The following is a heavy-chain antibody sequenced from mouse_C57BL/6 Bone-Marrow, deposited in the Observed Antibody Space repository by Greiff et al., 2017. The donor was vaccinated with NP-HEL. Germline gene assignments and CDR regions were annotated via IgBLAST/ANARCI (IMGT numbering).Heavy chain of an antibody. V-gene: IGHV1-81*01. CDR2: IYPRSGNT. J-gene: IGHJ4*01. Sequence: VKLVESGAELARPGASVKLSCKASGYTFTSYGISWVKQRTGQGLEWIGEIYPRSGNTYYNEKFKGKATLTADKSSSTAYMELRSLTSEDSAVYFCADYSNFYAMDYWGQGTSVTVSS. CDR1: GYTFTSYG. D-gene: IGHD2-5*01. CDR3: ADYSNFYAMDY.